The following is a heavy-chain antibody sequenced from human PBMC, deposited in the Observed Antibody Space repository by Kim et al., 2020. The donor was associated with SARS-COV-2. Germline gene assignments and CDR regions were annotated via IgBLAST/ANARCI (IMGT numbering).Heavy chain of an antibody. CDR1: GYTFTSYA. V-gene: IGHV1-3*01. J-gene: IGHJ6*02. Sequence: ASVKVSCKASGYTFTSYAMHWVRQAPGQRLEWMGWINAGNGNTKYSQKFQGRVTITRDTSASTAYMELSSLRSEDTAVYYCARLAAAIYYYGMDVWGQGTTVTVSS. CDR2: INAGNGNT. CDR3: ARLAAAIYYYGMDV. D-gene: IGHD6-13*01.